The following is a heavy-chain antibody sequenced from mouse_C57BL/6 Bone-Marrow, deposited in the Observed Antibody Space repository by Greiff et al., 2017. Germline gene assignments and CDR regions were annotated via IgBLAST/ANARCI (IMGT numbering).Heavy chain of an antibody. CDR3: ARSKNRGAWFAY. J-gene: IGHJ3*01. CDR1: GYTFTNYL. V-gene: IGHV1-54*01. CDR2: INPGSGGT. Sequence: QVQLQQSGAELVRPGTSVKVSCKASGYTFTNYLIQWVKQRPGQGLEWIGVINPGSGGTKYNEKFKGKATLTADKSSSTAYMQLSSLTSEDSAVYVCARSKNRGAWFAYWGQGTLVTVSA.